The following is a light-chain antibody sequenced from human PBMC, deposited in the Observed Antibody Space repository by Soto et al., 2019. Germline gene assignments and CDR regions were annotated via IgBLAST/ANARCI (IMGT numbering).Light chain of an antibody. CDR1: QSVSSSY. V-gene: IGKV3-20*01. CDR3: QQYGSSPRFT. Sequence: EIVLTQSPGTLSLSPGERATLSCRASQSVSSSYLAWYQQKPGQAPRLLIYGASSRATGIPDRFSGSGSGNAFPLTISRLEPEDFAVYYCQQYGSSPRFTFGPGTKVDIK. CDR2: GAS. J-gene: IGKJ3*01.